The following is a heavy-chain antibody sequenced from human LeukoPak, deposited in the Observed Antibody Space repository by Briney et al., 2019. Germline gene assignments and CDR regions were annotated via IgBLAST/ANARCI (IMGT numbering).Heavy chain of an antibody. J-gene: IGHJ4*02. D-gene: IGHD4-17*01. Sequence: GGSLRLSCAASGFTFSRYEMNWVRQAPGKGLEWVSFLYSGGSAYYADSVRGRFTISRDNSKNTLYLQMNSLRAEDTAVYYCARVSGYGDYPPYWGQGTLVTVSS. V-gene: IGHV3-53*01. CDR2: LYSGGSA. CDR1: GFTFSRYE. CDR3: ARVSGYGDYPPY.